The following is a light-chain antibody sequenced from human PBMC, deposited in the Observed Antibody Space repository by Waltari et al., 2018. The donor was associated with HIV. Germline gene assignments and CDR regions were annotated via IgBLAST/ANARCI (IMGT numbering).Light chain of an antibody. CDR2: GGA. V-gene: IGKV3-20*01. CDR3: QQYGSSHFT. Sequence: EIVLTQSPGTLSLSPGERATLSCRASQSVSSSYLAWYQQRPGQEPRLLIYGGASRATGIPDRFSGSGSGTDFTLTISRLEPEDFAVYYCQQYGSSHFTFGPGTKVDIK. CDR1: QSVSSSY. J-gene: IGKJ3*01.